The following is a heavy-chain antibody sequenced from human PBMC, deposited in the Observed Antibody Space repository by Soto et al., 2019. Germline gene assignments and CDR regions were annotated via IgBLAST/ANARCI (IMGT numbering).Heavy chain of an antibody. CDR2: ISGSGGST. CDR3: AKDRLSLYYYYGMDV. V-gene: IGHV3-23*01. J-gene: IGHJ6*02. CDR1: GFTFSNYA. Sequence: GGSLRLSCAASGFTFSNYAMSWVRQSPGKGLEWDSAISGSGGSTYYADSVKGRFTISRDNSKNTLYLQMNSLRAEDTAVYYCAKDRLSLYYYYGMDVWGQGTTVTVSS.